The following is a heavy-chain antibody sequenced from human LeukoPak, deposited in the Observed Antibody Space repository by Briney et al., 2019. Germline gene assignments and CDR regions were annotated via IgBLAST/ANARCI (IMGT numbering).Heavy chain of an antibody. V-gene: IGHV3-74*01. J-gene: IGHJ4*02. CDR2: ISSDGSST. Sequence: SGGSLRLSCAASGFTFSSYWMHWVRQAPGKGLVWVSRISSDGSSTTYADSVKGRFTISRDNSKSTLYLQMNSLRAEDTAVYYCAKGGFGELDYWGQGTLVTVSS. D-gene: IGHD3-10*01. CDR3: AKGGFGELDY. CDR1: GFTFSSYW.